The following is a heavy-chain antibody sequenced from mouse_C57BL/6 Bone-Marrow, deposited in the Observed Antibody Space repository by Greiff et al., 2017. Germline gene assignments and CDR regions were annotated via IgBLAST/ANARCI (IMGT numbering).Heavy chain of an antibody. D-gene: IGHD2-5*01. J-gene: IGHJ1*03. Sequence: EVQLQQSGPELVKPGDSVKISCKASGYSFTGYFMNWVMQSHGKSLEWIGRINPYNGDTFYNQKFKGKATLTVDKSSSTAHMELRSLTSEDSAVYYCARSNYSKGYFDVWGTGTTVTVSS. V-gene: IGHV1-20*01. CDR1: GYSFTGYF. CDR3: ARSNYSKGYFDV. CDR2: INPYNGDT.